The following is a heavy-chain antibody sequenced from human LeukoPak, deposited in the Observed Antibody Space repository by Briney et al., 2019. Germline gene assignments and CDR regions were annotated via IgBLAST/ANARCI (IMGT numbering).Heavy chain of an antibody. CDR1: GFTFSDYY. Sequence: GGSLRLSCAASGFTFSDYYMSWIRQAPGKGLEWVSYISSSGSTIHYADSVKGRFTISRDNAKNALFLQMNSRRAEDTAVYYCARRGYQLLYGDYWGQGTLVTVSS. D-gene: IGHD2-2*02. V-gene: IGHV3-11*04. CDR2: ISSSGSTI. J-gene: IGHJ4*02. CDR3: ARRGYQLLYGDY.